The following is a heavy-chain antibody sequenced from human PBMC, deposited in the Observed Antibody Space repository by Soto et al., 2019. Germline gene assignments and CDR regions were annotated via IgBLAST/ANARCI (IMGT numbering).Heavy chain of an antibody. CDR2: IYYSGST. Sequence: SETLSLTCTVSGGSISSGGYYWSWIRQHPGKGLEWIGYIYYSGSTYYNPSLKSRVTISVDTSKNQFSLKLSSVTAADTAMYYCARDSSSYVGVEYYFDYWGQGTLVTVSS. V-gene: IGHV4-31*03. CDR3: ARDSSSYVGVEYYFDY. CDR1: GGSISSGGYY. D-gene: IGHD3-3*01. J-gene: IGHJ4*02.